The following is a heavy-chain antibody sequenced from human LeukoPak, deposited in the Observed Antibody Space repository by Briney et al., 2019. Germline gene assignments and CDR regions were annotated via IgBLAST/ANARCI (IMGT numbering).Heavy chain of an antibody. CDR3: TRNYNNAFDI. CDR2: IKPDGSDK. CDR1: GFTFSSYA. D-gene: IGHD3-22*01. J-gene: IGHJ3*02. Sequence: GGSLRLSCAASGFTFSSYAMSWVRQAPGKGLERVANIKPDGSDKRYVDSVKGRFTISRDNAKNSLYLQMNSLRGDDTAVYYCTRNYNNAFDIWGQGTMVTVSS. V-gene: IGHV3-7*01.